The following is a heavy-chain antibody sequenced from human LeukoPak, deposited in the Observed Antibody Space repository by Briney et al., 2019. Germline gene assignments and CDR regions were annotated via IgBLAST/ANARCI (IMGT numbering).Heavy chain of an antibody. D-gene: IGHD3-3*01. CDR1: GGSISSYY. V-gene: IGHV4-59*01. J-gene: IGHJ6*02. CDR3: ARDGYYDFWSGYYYYGMDV. Sequence: SETLSLTCTVSGGSISSYYWSWIRQPPGKGLEWIGYIYYSGSTNYNPSLKSRVTISVDTSKNQFSLKLSSVTAADTAVYYCARDGYYDFWSGYYYYGMDVWGQGTTVTVSS. CDR2: IYYSGST.